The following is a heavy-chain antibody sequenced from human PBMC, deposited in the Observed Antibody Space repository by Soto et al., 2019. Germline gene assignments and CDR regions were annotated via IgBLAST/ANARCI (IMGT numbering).Heavy chain of an antibody. CDR3: AREPARQYSSSLNWFDP. J-gene: IGHJ5*02. Sequence: QVQLQESGPGLVKPSQTLSLTCTVSGGSISSGGYYWSWIRQHPGKGLEWIGYIYYSGSTYYNPSLKTRVTISVDTSKNQFSLKLSSVTAADTAVYYCAREPARQYSSSLNWFDPWGQGTLVTVSS. CDR1: GGSISSGGYY. CDR2: IYYSGST. V-gene: IGHV4-31*03. D-gene: IGHD6-13*01.